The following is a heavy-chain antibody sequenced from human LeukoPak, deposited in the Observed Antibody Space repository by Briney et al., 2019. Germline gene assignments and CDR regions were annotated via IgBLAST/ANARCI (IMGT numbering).Heavy chain of an antibody. J-gene: IGHJ3*02. CDR1: GFIFSSYP. D-gene: IGHD6-6*01. Sequence: GGSLRLSCAASGFIFSSYPMHWLRQAPGRGLEWVGVISFDGRIKDYADSVKGRFTISRDNSKNTLYLQMNSLRAEDTAVYYCAKDGAQIAARPDAFDIWGQGTMVTVSS. CDR2: ISFDGRIK. CDR3: AKDGAQIAARPDAFDI. V-gene: IGHV3-30*04.